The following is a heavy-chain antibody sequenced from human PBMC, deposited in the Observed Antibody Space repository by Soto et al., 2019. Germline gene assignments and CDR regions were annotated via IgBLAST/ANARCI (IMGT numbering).Heavy chain of an antibody. CDR2: IDPSDSYT. J-gene: IGHJ6*02. V-gene: IGHV5-10-1*01. CDR3: ARCPLITGTTFFGMDV. D-gene: IGHD1-7*01. Sequence: PGESLKISCKGSGYSFTSYWISWVRQMPGKGLEWMGRIDPSDSYTNYSPSFQGHVTISADKSISTAYLQWSSLKASDTAMYYCARCPLITGTTFFGMDVCGQGTTVTVSS. CDR1: GYSFTSYW.